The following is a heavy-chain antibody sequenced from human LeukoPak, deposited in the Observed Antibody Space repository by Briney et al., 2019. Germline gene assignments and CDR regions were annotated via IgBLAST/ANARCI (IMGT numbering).Heavy chain of an antibody. CDR1: GYTFTNYH. V-gene: IGHV1-46*01. CDR3: ARERDRYTYGLDY. J-gene: IGHJ4*02. CDR2: INPSGGSI. D-gene: IGHD3-16*02. Sequence: ASVKVSCKASGYTFTNYHIHCVRQAPGQGLEWRGIINPSGGSITYAQKFQGRVTMTTDPSTSTVYMELSSLRSEDTAVYYCARERDRYTYGLDYWGQGTLVTVSS.